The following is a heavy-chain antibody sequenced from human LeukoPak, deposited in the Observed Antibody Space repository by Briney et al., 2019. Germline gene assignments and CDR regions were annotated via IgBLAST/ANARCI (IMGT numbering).Heavy chain of an antibody. V-gene: IGHV3-7*03. J-gene: IGHJ5*02. CDR2: IKQNASKT. D-gene: IGHD5-12*01. CDR1: GFIFNNYW. CDR3: ARIPYSGTWYWFDP. Sequence: GGSLRLSCATSGFIFNNYWMSWVRQAPGKGLEWVANIKQNASKTFYAASVKGRFTISRDDAKNSLYLQMNSLRAEDTAVYYCARIPYSGTWYWFDPWGQGTLATVSS.